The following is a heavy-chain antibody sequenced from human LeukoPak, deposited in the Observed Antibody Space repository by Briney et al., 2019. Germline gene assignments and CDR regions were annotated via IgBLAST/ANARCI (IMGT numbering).Heavy chain of an antibody. V-gene: IGHV4-59*01. CDR3: ARGRGL. Sequence: SETLSLTCTVSGASINSYYWSWIRQPPGKGLEWVACISHSGNTNYNPSLKSRVTISVDTSKNQFSLSLSSVTAADTAVYYCARGRGLWGQGTLVTVSS. J-gene: IGHJ4*02. CDR2: ISHSGNT. CDR1: GASINSYY. D-gene: IGHD3-10*01.